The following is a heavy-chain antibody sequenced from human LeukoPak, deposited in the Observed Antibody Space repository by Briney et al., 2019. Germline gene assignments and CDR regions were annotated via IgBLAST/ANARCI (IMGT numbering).Heavy chain of an antibody. D-gene: IGHD4-17*01. CDR1: GYTFTGYY. CDR2: INPNSGGT. CDR3: ARYSTVTVYYFDY. V-gene: IGHV1-2*02. Sequence: ASVKVSRKASGYTFTGYYIHWVRQAPGQGLEWMGWINPNSGGTNYAQKFQGRVTMTRDTSISTAYMELSRLRSDDTAVYCCARYSTVTVYYFDYWGQGTLVTVSS. J-gene: IGHJ4*02.